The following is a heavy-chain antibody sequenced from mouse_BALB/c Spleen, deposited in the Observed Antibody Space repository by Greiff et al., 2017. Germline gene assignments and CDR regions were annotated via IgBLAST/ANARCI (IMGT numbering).Heavy chain of an antibody. D-gene: IGHD3-3*01. CDR1: GFNIKDTY. CDR2: IDPANGNT. CDR3: ARSEGPAY. Sequence: VQLKQSGAELVKPGASVKLSCTASGFNIKDTYMHWVKQRPEQGLEWIGRIDPANGNTKYDPKFQGKATITADTSSNTAYLQLSSLTSEDTAVYYCARSEGPAYWGQGTLGTVSA. V-gene: IGHV14-3*02. J-gene: IGHJ3*01.